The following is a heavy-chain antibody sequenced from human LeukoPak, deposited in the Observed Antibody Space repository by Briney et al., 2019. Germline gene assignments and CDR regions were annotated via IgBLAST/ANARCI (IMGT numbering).Heavy chain of an antibody. CDR2: ISAYNGNT. Sequence: ASVKVSCKASGYTFTSYGISWVRQAPGQGLEWMGWISAYNGNTNYAQKLQGRVTMTTDTSTSTAYMELRSLRSDDTAVYYCARGFAFWSGYYKDNWFDPWGQGTLVTVSS. D-gene: IGHD3-3*01. V-gene: IGHV1-18*01. CDR3: ARGFAFWSGYYKDNWFDP. CDR1: GYTFTSYG. J-gene: IGHJ5*02.